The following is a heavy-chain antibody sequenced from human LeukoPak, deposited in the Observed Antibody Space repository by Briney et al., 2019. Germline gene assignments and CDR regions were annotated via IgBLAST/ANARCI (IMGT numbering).Heavy chain of an antibody. J-gene: IGHJ4*02. Sequence: GGSLRLSCAASGFTFSMYVMTWVRQAPGKGLDWVSIISGGGGTTHYADSVKGRFTISRDNSKNTLYLQMNSLRADDTAVYYCARGEMVQVYWGQGTLVTVSS. CDR1: GFTFSMYV. V-gene: IGHV3-23*01. CDR2: ISGGGGTT. D-gene: IGHD5-24*01. CDR3: ARGEMVQVY.